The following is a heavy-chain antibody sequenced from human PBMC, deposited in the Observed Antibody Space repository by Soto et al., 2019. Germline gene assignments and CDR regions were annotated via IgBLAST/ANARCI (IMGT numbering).Heavy chain of an antibody. CDR3: AREVVRYDYVWGSYPGY. V-gene: IGHV5-51*01. Sequence: PGESLKISCKGSGYSFTSYWIGWVRQMPGKGLEWMGIIYPGDSDTRYSPSFQGQVTISADKSISTAYLQWSSLKASDTAMYYCAREVVRYDYVWGSYPGYRGQGTLVTVSS. J-gene: IGHJ4*02. D-gene: IGHD3-16*02. CDR1: GYSFTSYW. CDR2: IYPGDSDT.